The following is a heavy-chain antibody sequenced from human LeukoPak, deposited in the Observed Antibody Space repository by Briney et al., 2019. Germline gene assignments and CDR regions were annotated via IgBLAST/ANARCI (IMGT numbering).Heavy chain of an antibody. CDR1: GFTFSSYW. D-gene: IGHD3-3*01. V-gene: IGHV3-74*01. Sequence: AGGSLRLSCAASGFTFSSYWMHWVRQAPGKGLVWVSRINTDGSSTSYADSVKGRFTISSDNAKNTLYLQMNSLRAEDTVVYYCARGAFTYYDXWXGYXGQETAGDYYYYYMDVWGKGTTVTVSS. CDR2: INTDGSST. CDR3: ARGAFTYYDXWXGYXGQETAGDYYYYYMDV. J-gene: IGHJ6*03.